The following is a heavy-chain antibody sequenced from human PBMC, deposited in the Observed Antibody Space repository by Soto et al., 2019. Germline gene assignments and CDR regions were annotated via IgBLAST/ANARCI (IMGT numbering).Heavy chain of an antibody. CDR1: GYTFTSYA. V-gene: IGHV1-3*01. CDR3: AGDHYYNSSRYPDR. Sequence: ASVKVSCKASGYTFTSYAMHWVRQAPGQRLERMGWINAGNSNTKYSQKFQGRDTITRDTSASTAYMELSSLRSKDTALFFCAGDHYYNSSRYPDRWGQESLVTLAS. CDR2: INAGNSNT. J-gene: IGHJ5*02. D-gene: IGHD3-22*01.